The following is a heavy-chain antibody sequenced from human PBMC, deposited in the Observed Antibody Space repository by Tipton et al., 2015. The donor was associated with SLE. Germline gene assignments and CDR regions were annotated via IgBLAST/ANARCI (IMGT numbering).Heavy chain of an antibody. CDR3: ASLGDWFDP. J-gene: IGHJ5*02. Sequence: SLTCAVYGGSFSGYYWSWIRQPPGKGLEWIGEINHSGSTNYNPSLKSRVTISVDTSKNQFSLKLSSVTAADTAVYYCASLGDWFDPWGQGTLVTVSS. V-gene: IGHV4-34*01. CDR1: GGSFSGYY. CDR2: INHSGST. D-gene: IGHD3-10*01.